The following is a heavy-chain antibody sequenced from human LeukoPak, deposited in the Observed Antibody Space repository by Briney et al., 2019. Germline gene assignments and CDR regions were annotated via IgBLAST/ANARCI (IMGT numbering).Heavy chain of an antibody. D-gene: IGHD3-22*01. J-gene: IGHJ6*03. CDR2: IKSKTDGGTS. CDR1: GFTFSNAW. Sequence: GGSLSLSCAASGFTFSNAWMSWVRQAPGKGLEWVGRIKSKTDGGTSDYAARVKGRFTISRDDTKNTLYLQMNSLKTEDTAVYYCTTDVYYDSSGLYYYYMDVWGKGTTVTVSS. CDR3: TTDVYYDSSGLYYYYMDV. V-gene: IGHV3-15*01.